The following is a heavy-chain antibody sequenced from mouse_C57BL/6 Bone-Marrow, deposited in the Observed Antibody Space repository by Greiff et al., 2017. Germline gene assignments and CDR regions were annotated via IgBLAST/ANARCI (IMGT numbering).Heavy chain of an antibody. Sequence: EVQLQQSGAELVRPGASVKLSCTASGFNIKDDYMHWVKQRPEQGLEWIGWIDPENGDTEYASKFQGKATITADTSSNTAYLQLSSLTSEDTAVYYCTSFHDYAMDYWGQGTSVTVSS. CDR2: IDPENGDT. CDR1: GFNIKDDY. V-gene: IGHV14-4*01. J-gene: IGHJ4*01. D-gene: IGHD1-2*01. CDR3: TSFHDYAMDY.